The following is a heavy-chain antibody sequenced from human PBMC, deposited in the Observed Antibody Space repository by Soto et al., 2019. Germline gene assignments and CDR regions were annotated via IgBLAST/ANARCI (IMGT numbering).Heavy chain of an antibody. CDR2: ISAYNGNT. Sequence: QVQLVQSGAEVKKPGASVKVSCKASGYSFTSYGISWVRQARGQGLEWMGWISAYNGNTNYAQKLQGRVTMTTDTSTSTAYMELRSLRSDDTAVYYCARDHSTDYGNYVRLGNYFAYWGQGTLVTVSS. V-gene: IGHV1-18*01. J-gene: IGHJ4*02. CDR3: ARDHSTDYGNYVRLGNYFAY. D-gene: IGHD4-17*01. CDR1: GYSFTSYG.